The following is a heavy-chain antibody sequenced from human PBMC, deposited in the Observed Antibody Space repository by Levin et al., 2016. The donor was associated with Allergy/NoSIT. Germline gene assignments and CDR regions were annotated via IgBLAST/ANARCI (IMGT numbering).Heavy chain of an antibody. CDR3: GSRGADGVAGAIDY. J-gene: IGHJ4*02. V-gene: IGHV3-74*01. Sequence: GESLKISCAASGFTFRSKWMHWVRQVPGKGLMWVSRISADGRSTSYADSVKGRFTISRDNAKNTLYLQMSSLRAEDTAVYYCGSRGADGVAGAIDYWGQGTLVTVSS. D-gene: IGHD1-26*01. CDR2: ISADGRST. CDR1: GFTFRSKW.